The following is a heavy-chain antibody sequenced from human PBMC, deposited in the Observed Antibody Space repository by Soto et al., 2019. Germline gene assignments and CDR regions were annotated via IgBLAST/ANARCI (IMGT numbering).Heavy chain of an antibody. CDR1: GGSISSGAYY. D-gene: IGHD5-18*01. CDR3: ARTGYIYGSDAYDI. V-gene: IGHV4-31*03. J-gene: IGHJ3*02. CDR2: IYYTGSA. Sequence: SETLSLTCSVSGGSISSGAYYWSWIRHAAGKGLEWIGYIYYTGSAYYSPSLKSRVTISLDTSRDQFSLKLTSVTVADTAVYYCARTGYIYGSDAYDIWGRGTLVTVSS.